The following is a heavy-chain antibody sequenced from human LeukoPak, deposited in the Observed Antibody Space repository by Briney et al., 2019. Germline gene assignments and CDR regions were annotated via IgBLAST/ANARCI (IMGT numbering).Heavy chain of an antibody. CDR2: INHSGST. D-gene: IGHD3-9*01. V-gene: IGHV4-34*01. J-gene: IGHJ6*04. CDR3: ARGRAVASIVSRYYYYYGMDV. Sequence: NPSETLSLTCAVYGGYFSGYYWSWIRQPPGKGLEWIGEINHSGSTNYNPSLKSRVTISVDPSKNQVSLKLSSVTAADTAVYYCARGRAVASIVSRYYYYYGMDVWGKGTTVTVSS. CDR1: GGYFSGYY.